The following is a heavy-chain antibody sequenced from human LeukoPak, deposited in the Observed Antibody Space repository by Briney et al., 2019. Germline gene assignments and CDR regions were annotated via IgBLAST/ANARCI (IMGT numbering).Heavy chain of an antibody. V-gene: IGHV4-59*01. Sequence: SETLSLTCTVSGGSISSYYWSWIRQPPGKGLEWIGYIYYSGSTNYNPSLKSRVTISVDTSKNQFSLKLSSVTAADTAVYYCARDYYDSSGYYYEDYWGQGTLVTVSS. D-gene: IGHD3-22*01. J-gene: IGHJ4*02. CDR3: ARDYYDSSGYYYEDY. CDR2: IYYSGST. CDR1: GGSISSYY.